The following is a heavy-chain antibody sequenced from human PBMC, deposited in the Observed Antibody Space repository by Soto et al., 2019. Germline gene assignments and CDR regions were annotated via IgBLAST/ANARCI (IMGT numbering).Heavy chain of an antibody. J-gene: IGHJ3*02. Sequence: EVQLLESGGGLVQPGGSLRLSCVASGFTRSTYAMSWVRQAPGKGLEWVSGITGSGGSTYYADSVKGRFTISRDNSKSTVSLHMNSLSAEDTALYYCVKHRGNPSGAFDIWGQGTMVTVSS. CDR2: ITGSGGST. V-gene: IGHV3-23*01. CDR3: VKHRGNPSGAFDI. CDR1: GFTRSTYA. D-gene: IGHD3-10*01.